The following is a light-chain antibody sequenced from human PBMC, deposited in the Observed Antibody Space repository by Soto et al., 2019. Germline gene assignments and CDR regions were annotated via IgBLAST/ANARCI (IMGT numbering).Light chain of an antibody. CDR1: SSDVGAYNS. CDR2: EVN. Sequence: QSALTQPPSASGSPGQSVAISCTGTSSDVGAYNSVSWYQHHPGKAPKLMIYEVNKRTSGVPDRFSGSKSGNTASLTVSGLQPEDEADYYCSSHAGSKNIVFGEGTKLTVL. CDR3: SSHAGSKNIV. V-gene: IGLV2-8*01. J-gene: IGLJ2*01.